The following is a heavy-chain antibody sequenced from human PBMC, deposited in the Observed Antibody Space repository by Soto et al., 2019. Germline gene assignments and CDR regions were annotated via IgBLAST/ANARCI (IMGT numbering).Heavy chain of an antibody. CDR1: GFAFRYHA. V-gene: IGHV3-64*01. CDR3: ARALRYFDYALDS. J-gene: IGHJ4*02. Sequence: GGSLRLSFAASGFAFRYHAMHWVRQAPGKGLEYVSGITNDGGITYYGNSVKGRFTISRDNSKNTLYLQMGGLRPEDMAVYSCARALRYFDYALDSWGQGTLVTVSS. D-gene: IGHD3-9*01. CDR2: ITNDGGIT.